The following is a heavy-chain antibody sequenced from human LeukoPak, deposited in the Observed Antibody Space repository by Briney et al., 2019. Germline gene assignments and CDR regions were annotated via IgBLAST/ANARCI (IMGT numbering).Heavy chain of an antibody. D-gene: IGHD4-17*01. CDR2: IFYSGST. Sequence: SETLSLTCTVSGGYISSSNYYWVWIRQPPGKGLEWVASIFYSGSTYFNPSLKSRVTILVDTSKNQFSLKLSSVTAADTAMYYCARGHTTVTTSGAFDIWGQGTMVTVSS. J-gene: IGHJ3*02. CDR1: GGYISSSNYY. CDR3: ARGHTTVTTSGAFDI. V-gene: IGHV4-39*07.